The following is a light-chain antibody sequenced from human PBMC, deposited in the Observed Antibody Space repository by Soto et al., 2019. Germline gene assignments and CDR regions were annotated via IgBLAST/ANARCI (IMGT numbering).Light chain of an antibody. CDR2: EVS. Sequence: QSALAQPASVSGAPGNSITISCTGTSRDIGTYKYVSWFQHRPGKAPKLIIFEVSNRPSGISDRFSGFKSANTAYLTISGVQPEEAADSHCSSYTTIKPVVFGGGTQLTVL. V-gene: IGLV2-14*01. J-gene: IGLJ2*01. CDR1: SRDIGTYKY. CDR3: SSYTTIKPVV.